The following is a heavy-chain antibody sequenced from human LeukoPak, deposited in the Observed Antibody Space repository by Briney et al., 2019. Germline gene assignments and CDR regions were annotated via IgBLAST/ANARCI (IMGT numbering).Heavy chain of an antibody. V-gene: IGHV3-23*01. CDR3: AKYYGAYYYDSRYYYYYGMDV. J-gene: IGHJ6*02. CDR1: GFTFSSYA. D-gene: IGHD3-22*01. CDR2: ISGSGGCT. Sequence: GGSLRLSCAASGFTFSSYAMSWVRQAPGKGLEWVSAISGSGGCTYYADSVKGRFTISRDNSKNTLYLQMNSLRAEDTAVYYCAKYYGAYYYDSRYYYYYGMDVWGQGTTVTVSS.